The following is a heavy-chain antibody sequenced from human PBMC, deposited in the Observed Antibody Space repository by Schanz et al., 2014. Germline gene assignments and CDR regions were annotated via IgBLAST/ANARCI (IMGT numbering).Heavy chain of an antibody. CDR2: TSTDGTKT. CDR1: GFTFRGHA. V-gene: IGHV3-30*04. CDR3: AKGVGEYYHYYGMDV. D-gene: IGHD1-26*01. Sequence: QVQLVESGGGVVQPGTSLRLSCAASGFTFRGHAMHWVRQAPGQGLEKVAVTSTDGTKTYYAASVKGRFTISRDNSKNTLSVQMNSLRAEDTAVYYCAKGVGEYYHYYGMDVWGQGTTVTVSS. J-gene: IGHJ6*02.